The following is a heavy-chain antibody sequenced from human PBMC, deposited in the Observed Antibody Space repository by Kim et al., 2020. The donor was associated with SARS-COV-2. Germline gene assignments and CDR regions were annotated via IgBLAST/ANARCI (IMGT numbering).Heavy chain of an antibody. D-gene: IGHD6-13*01. CDR1: GFTFSNYW. CDR3: AREPLTATGLSTPDY. J-gene: IGHJ4*02. V-gene: IGHV3-7*03. CDR2: IKEDGNEK. Sequence: GGSLRLSCAASGFTFSNYWMSWVRQAPGKGLELVANIKEDGNEKYYVDSVKGRFTISRDNAKNSLYLQMNSLRAEDTAIYYCAREPLTATGLSTPDYWGQGTLVTVSS.